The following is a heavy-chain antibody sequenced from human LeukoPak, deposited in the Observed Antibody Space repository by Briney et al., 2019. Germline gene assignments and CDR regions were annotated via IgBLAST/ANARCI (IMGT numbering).Heavy chain of an antibody. J-gene: IGHJ5*02. CDR3: ARTIFDLAWFDP. D-gene: IGHD3-3*01. CDR2: INPSGGST. V-gene: IGHV1-46*01. CDR1: GYTFTSYY. Sequence: ASVKVSCKASGYTFTSYYMHWVRQAPGQGLEWMGIINPSGGSTSYAQKFQGRVTMTRDMSTSTVYMELSSLRSEDTAVYYCARTIFDLAWFDPWGQGTLVTVSS.